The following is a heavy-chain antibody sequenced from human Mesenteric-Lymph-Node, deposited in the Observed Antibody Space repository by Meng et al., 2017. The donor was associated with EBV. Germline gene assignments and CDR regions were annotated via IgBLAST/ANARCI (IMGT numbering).Heavy chain of an antibody. Sequence: VLLVQSGADVTKPGASVKVSCNASGYTFTSYAMHWVRQAPGKGLECGALISPDGNYKYYADSVKGRFTISRDNSKNMLSLQMNSLRPEDSALYYCAKRSGATQTLDHWGQGSLVTVSS. CDR2: ISPDGNYK. J-gene: IGHJ4*02. CDR1: GYTFTSYA. D-gene: IGHD5-12*01. V-gene: IGHV3-30-3*02. CDR3: AKRSGATQTLDH.